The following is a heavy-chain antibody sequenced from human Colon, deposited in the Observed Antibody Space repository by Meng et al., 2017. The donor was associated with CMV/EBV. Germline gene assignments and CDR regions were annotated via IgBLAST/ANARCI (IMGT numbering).Heavy chain of an antibody. CDR2: IRTKPYGETT. CDR3: ARAPYCTSTSCHGYDS. V-gene: IGHV3-49*04. CDR1: GFMFSSFA. J-gene: IGHJ4*02. D-gene: IGHD2-2*01. Sequence: GGSLRLSCEASGFMFSSFAMHWVRQAPGRGLEWVGSIRTKPYGETTEYAASVKGRFTISRDDSKSVAYVQMSSLKREDTAVYYCARAPYCTSTSCHGYDSWGQGTLVTVSS.